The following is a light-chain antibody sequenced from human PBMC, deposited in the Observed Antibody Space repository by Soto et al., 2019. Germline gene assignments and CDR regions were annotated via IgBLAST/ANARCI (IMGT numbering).Light chain of an antibody. CDR3: SSYTTSSTYV. V-gene: IGLV2-14*01. CDR2: EVN. Sequence: QSVLTQPRSVSGSPGQSVTISCTGSSSDVGGYNYVSWYQQHPGKAPKLMIYEVNNRPSGVSNRFSGSKSGNTASLTISGLQAEDEADYYCSSYTTSSTYVFGTGTKLTVL. CDR1: SSDVGGYNY. J-gene: IGLJ1*01.